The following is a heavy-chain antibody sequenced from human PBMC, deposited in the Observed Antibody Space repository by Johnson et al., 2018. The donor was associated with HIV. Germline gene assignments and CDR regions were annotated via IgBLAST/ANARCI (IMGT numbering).Heavy chain of an antibody. CDR2: ISYDGSNK. J-gene: IGHJ3*02. CDR1: GFTFSDYY. V-gene: IGHV3-30*03. Sequence: QVQVVESGGGLVKPGGSLRLSCAASGFTFSDYYMSWIRQAPGKGLEWVAVISYDGSNKYYADSVKGRFTISRDNSKNTLYLQMNSLRAEDTAVYYCARVKDPDAFDIWGQGTMVTVSS. CDR3: ARVKDPDAFDI.